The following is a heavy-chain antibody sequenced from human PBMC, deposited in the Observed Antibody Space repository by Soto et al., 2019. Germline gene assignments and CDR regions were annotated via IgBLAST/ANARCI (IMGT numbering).Heavy chain of an antibody. V-gene: IGHV3-9*01. CDR3: AKDTGIDGGNSVFDY. CDR1: GFTFDDYA. Sequence: GGSLRLSCAASGFTFDDYAMHWVRQAPGKGLEWVSGISWNSASIGYADSVKGRFTISRDNAKNSLYLQMNSLRAEDTALYYCAKDTGIDGGNSVFDYWGQGTLVTVSS. J-gene: IGHJ4*02. D-gene: IGHD2-21*02. CDR2: ISWNSASI.